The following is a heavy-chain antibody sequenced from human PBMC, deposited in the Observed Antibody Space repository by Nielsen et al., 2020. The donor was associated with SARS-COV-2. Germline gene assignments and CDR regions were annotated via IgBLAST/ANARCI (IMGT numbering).Heavy chain of an antibody. D-gene: IGHD1-14*01. J-gene: IGHJ4*02. CDR1: GFTFSDYA. CDR2: ISSGSSTM. V-gene: IGHV3-48*01. CDR3: ARDREPGYNAVDY. Sequence: GESLKISCAASGFTFSDYAMAWVRQAPGKGLEWLSYISSGSSTMYYADSVKGRFTISRDNAKNSLYLRMNSLRAEDTAIYYCARDREPGYNAVDYWGQGTLVTVSS.